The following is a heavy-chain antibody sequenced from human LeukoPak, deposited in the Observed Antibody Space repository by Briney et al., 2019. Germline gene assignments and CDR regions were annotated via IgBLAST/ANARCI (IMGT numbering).Heavy chain of an antibody. D-gene: IGHD3-3*01. CDR1: GGTFSSYA. CDR3: ARDTATLRFYFDY. Sequence: SVKVSCKASGGTFSSYAISWVRPAPGQGLEWMGGIIPIFGTANYAQKFQGRVTITTDESTSTAYMELSSLRSEDTAVYYCARDTATLRFYFDYWGQGTLVTVSS. CDR2: IIPIFGTA. V-gene: IGHV1-69*05. J-gene: IGHJ4*02.